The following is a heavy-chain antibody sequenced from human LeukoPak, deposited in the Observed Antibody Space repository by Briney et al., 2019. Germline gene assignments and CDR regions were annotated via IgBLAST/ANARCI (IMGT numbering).Heavy chain of an antibody. CDR3: ARGGWYGFDY. J-gene: IGHJ4*02. V-gene: IGHV4-59*12. CDR2: IYHSGST. CDR1: GGSISSYY. D-gene: IGHD6-19*01. Sequence: SETLSLTCTVSGGSISSYYWSWIRQPPGKGLEWIGEIYHSGSTNYNPSLKSRVTISVDKSKNQFSLKLSSVTAADTAVYYCARGGWYGFDYWGQGTLVTVSS.